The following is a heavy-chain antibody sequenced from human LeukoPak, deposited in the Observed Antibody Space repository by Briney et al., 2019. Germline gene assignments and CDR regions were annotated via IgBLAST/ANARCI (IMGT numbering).Heavy chain of an antibody. CDR1: GYTFSNYW. D-gene: IGHD3-10*01. Sequence: SVKLSCKASGYTFSNYWMHWVRQAPGQGLEWMGGIIPIFGTANYAQKFQGRVTITADKSTSTAYMELSSLRSEDTAVYYCARGNGSGREYNWFDPWGQGTLVTVSS. V-gene: IGHV1-69*06. CDR2: IIPIFGTA. CDR3: ARGNGSGREYNWFDP. J-gene: IGHJ5*02.